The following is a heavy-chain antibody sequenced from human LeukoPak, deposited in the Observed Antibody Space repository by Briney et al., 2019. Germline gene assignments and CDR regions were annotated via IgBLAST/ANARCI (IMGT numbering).Heavy chain of an antibody. CDR1: GGSISSGSYY. D-gene: IGHD6-19*01. Sequence: SSETLSLTCTVSGGSISSGSYYWSWIRQPAGKGLEWIGRIYTSGSTNYNPSLKSRVTISVDTSKNQFSLKLSSVTAADTAVYYCARDLVSSGGFDPWGQGTLVTVSS. J-gene: IGHJ5*02. CDR3: ARDLVSSGGFDP. V-gene: IGHV4-61*02. CDR2: IYTSGST.